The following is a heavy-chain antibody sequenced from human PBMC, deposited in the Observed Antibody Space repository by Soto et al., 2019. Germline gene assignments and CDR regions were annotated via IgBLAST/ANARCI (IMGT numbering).Heavy chain of an antibody. CDR2: ISAGNGNT. V-gene: IGHV1-3*01. CDR3: AARGYCSSTSCYRGDPLDI. J-gene: IGHJ3*02. CDR1: GYTFTSYA. D-gene: IGHD2-2*01. Sequence: EASVKVSCKASGYTFTSYAMHWVRQAPGQRLEWMGWISAGNGNTKYSQKFQGRVTITRDTSASTAYMELSSLRSEDTAVYYCAARGYCSSTSCYRGDPLDIWGQGTMVTVSS.